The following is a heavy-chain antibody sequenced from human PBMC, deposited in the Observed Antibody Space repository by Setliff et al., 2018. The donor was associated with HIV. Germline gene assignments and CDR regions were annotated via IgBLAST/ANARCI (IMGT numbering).Heavy chain of an antibody. CDR3: ARGRIAAAGIHY. CDR1: GGTFSSYS. V-gene: IGHV1-69*08. J-gene: IGHJ4*02. D-gene: IGHD6-13*01. Sequence: GASVKVSCKASGGTFSSYSISWVRQAPGQGLEWMGRIIPIFGTANYAQKFQGRVTITADKSTSTAYMELSSLRSEDTAVYYCARGRIAAAGIHYWGQGTLVTVSS. CDR2: IIPIFGTA.